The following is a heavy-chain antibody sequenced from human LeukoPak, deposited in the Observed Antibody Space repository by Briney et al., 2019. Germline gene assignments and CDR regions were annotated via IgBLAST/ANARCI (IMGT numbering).Heavy chain of an antibody. V-gene: IGHV1-46*01. CDR1: GYTFTNYY. J-gene: IGHJ3*02. Sequence: ASVKVSCKASGYTFTNYYMHWVRQAPGQGLEWMGIINPSGGSTNYAQKFQGRVTLTRDTSTSTVYMELSSLRSEDTAVYYCARDTRLLDFDAFDIWGQGTMVTVS. D-gene: IGHD3-3*01. CDR2: INPSGGST. CDR3: ARDTRLLDFDAFDI.